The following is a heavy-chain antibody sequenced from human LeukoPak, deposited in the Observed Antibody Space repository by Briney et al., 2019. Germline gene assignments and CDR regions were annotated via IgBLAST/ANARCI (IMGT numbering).Heavy chain of an antibody. D-gene: IGHD2-2*02. CDR1: GGSFSGYY. CDR3: ARGGIVVVPAAIRGRFDY. J-gene: IGHJ4*02. V-gene: IGHV4-34*01. Sequence: SETLSLTCAAYGGSFSGYYWSWIRQPPGKGLEWIGEINHSGSTNYNPSLKSRVTISVDTSKNQFSLKLSSVTAADTAVYYCARGGIVVVPAAIRGRFDYWGQGTLVTVSS. CDR2: INHSGST.